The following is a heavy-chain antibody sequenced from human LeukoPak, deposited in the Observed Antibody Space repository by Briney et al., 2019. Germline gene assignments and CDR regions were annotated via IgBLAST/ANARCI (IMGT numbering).Heavy chain of an antibody. V-gene: IGHV3-66*01. CDR2: IYSGGST. D-gene: IGHD5-18*01. CDR3: ARVEDTAMVDG. Sequence: GGSLRLSCAASGFTVSSNYMSWVRQAPGKGLEWVSVIYSGGSTYYADSVKGRFTISRDNAKNSLYLQMNSLRAEDTAVYYCARVEDTAMVDGWGQGTLVTVSS. J-gene: IGHJ4*02. CDR1: GFTVSSNY.